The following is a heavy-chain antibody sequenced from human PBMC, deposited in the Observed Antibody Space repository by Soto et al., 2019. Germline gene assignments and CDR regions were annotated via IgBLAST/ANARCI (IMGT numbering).Heavy chain of an antibody. D-gene: IGHD2-21*01. CDR2: IYNSGET. V-gene: IGHV4-61*01. J-gene: IGHJ4*02. Sequence: SETLSLTCTVSGASVYRGSAYWNWIRQPPGKGLEWIGYIYNSGETTYNPSLESRVTISIDTSKNQFSLKLTSVTAADTAVYYCARELRGDLAPDHWGQGTLVTVSS. CDR1: GASVYRGSAY. CDR3: ARELRGDLAPDH.